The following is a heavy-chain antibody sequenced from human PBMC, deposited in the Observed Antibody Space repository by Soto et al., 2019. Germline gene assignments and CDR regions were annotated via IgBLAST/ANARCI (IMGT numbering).Heavy chain of an antibody. V-gene: IGHV3-30*18. CDR1: GFTFSSYG. CDR3: AKAPSPCSGGSCYVDY. D-gene: IGHD2-15*01. J-gene: IGHJ4*02. CDR2: ISYDGSNK. Sequence: QVQLVESGGGVVQPGRSLRLSCAASGFTFSSYGMYWVRQAPGKGLEWGAVISYDGSNKYYADSVKGRFTISRDNSKNTLYQQMNRLRAEDTAVYYCAKAPSPCSGGSCYVDYWGQGALVTVSS.